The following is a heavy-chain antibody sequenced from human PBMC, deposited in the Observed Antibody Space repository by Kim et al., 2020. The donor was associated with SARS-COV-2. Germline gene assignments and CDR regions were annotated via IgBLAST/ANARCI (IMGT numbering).Heavy chain of an antibody. D-gene: IGHD3-22*01. CDR1: GFTFSSYG. Sequence: GGSLRLSCAASGFTFSSYGMHCVRQAPGKGLEGVAVIWYDGSNKYYADSVKGRFTISRDNSKNTLYLQMNRLRAEDTAVYYCARSAAIVVVQNDAFDIWGHGTMVTVSS. CDR3: ARSAAIVVVQNDAFDI. J-gene: IGHJ3*02. CDR2: IWYDGSNK. V-gene: IGHV3-33*01.